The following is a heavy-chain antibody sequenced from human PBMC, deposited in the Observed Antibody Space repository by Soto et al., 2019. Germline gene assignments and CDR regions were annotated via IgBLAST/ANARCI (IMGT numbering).Heavy chain of an antibody. CDR1: GGTFSSYA. Sequence: GASVKVSCKASGGTFSSYAISWVRQAPGQGLEWMGGIIPIFGTANYAQKFQGRVTITADKSTSTAYMELSSLRSEDTAVYYCATTRTARGYSSLDYFDYWGQGTLVTVSS. J-gene: IGHJ4*02. V-gene: IGHV1-69*06. D-gene: IGHD6-19*01. CDR3: ATTRTARGYSSLDYFDY. CDR2: IIPIFGTA.